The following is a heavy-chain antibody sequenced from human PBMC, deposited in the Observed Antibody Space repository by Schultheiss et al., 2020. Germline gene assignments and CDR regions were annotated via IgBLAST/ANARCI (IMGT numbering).Heavy chain of an antibody. V-gene: IGHV4-4*02. CDR3: ARTFYGDYGVYDY. D-gene: IGHD4-17*01. CDR2: IYYSGST. CDR1: GGPISSSNW. Sequence: SETLSLTCAVSGGPISSSNWWSWVRQPPGKGLEWIGSIYYSGSTYYNPSLKSRVTISVDTSKNQFSLKLSSVTAADTAVYYCARTFYGDYGVYDYWGQGTLVTVSS. J-gene: IGHJ4*02.